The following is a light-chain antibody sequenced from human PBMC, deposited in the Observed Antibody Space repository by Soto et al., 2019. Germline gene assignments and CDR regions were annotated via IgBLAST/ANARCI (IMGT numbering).Light chain of an antibody. CDR3: KQSYSTPLT. V-gene: IGKV1-39*01. J-gene: IGKJ4*01. Sequence: DIQMTQSPSSLSVSVGDRVTITCRASQSISSYLNWYQQKPGKAPKLLIYAASSLQSGVPSRFSGSGSGTDFTLTISSMQPDDFATYYCKQSYSTPLTFGGGTKVEIK. CDR1: QSISSY. CDR2: AAS.